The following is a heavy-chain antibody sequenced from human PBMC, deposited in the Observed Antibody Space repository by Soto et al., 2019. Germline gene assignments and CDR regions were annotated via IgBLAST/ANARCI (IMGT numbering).Heavy chain of an antibody. V-gene: IGHV4-4*07. CDR2: IYTSGRT. Sequence: SATPALTCALAGFSISSYYLRLIRQKAGKGLDWLGRIYTSGRTNYNPSLKSRVTMSVDTSKNQFSLKLSSVTAADTAVYYCAREGSQGITIFGVVIRYFDYWGQANVVSVSS. CDR1: GFSISSYY. D-gene: IGHD3-3*01. J-gene: IGHJ4*02. CDR3: AREGSQGITIFGVVIRYFDY.